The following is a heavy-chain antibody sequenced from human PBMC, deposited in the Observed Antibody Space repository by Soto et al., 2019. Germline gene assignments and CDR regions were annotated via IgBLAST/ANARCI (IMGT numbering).Heavy chain of an antibody. D-gene: IGHD3-10*01. Sequence: SETLSLTCTVSGGSISSSSYYWGWIRQPPGKGLEWIGSIYYSGSTYYNPSLKSRVTISVDTSKNQFSLKLSSVTAADTAVYYCARIQAGGFDPWGQGTLVTVSS. CDR3: ARIQAGGFDP. V-gene: IGHV4-39*01. CDR2: IYYSGST. CDR1: GGSISSSSYY. J-gene: IGHJ5*02.